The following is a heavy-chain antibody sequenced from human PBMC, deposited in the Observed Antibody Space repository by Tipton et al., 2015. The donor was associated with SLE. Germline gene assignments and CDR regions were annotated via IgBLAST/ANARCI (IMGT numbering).Heavy chain of an antibody. CDR1: GGSISSSSYY. CDR3: ASLTYYYDSSGYWTTNYFDY. CDR2: IYYSGST. J-gene: IGHJ4*02. Sequence: TLSLTCTVSGGSISSSSYYWGWIRQPPGKGLEWIGSIYYSGSTYYNPFLESRVAMSVDTSKNQFSLKLSSVTAADTAVYYCASLTYYYDSSGYWTTNYFDYWGQGTLVTASS. V-gene: IGHV4-39*07. D-gene: IGHD3-22*01.